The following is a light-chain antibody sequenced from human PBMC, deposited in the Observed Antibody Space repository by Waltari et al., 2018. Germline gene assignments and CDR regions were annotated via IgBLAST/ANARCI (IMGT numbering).Light chain of an antibody. CDR2: TLS. CDR3: LQNYITPS. CDR1: QSVSGF. Sequence: DIQMTQSPSSRSASIGDRVTITCRASQSVSGFLNWYEQKPGKAPNLLIHTLSTVQPGVPSRFSGSESGTDFTLTISSLQPEDFATYYCLQNYITPSFGQGTKVEIK. V-gene: IGKV1-39*01. J-gene: IGKJ1*01.